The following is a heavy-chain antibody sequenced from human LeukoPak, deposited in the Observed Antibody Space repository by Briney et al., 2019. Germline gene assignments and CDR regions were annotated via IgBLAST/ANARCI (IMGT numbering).Heavy chain of an antibody. D-gene: IGHD3-10*01. V-gene: IGHV4-30-2*01. J-gene: IGHJ4*02. CDR2: IYHSGST. CDR1: GGSISSGGYY. Sequence: SQTLSLTCTVSGGSISSGGYYWSWIRQPPGKGLEWIGYIYHSGSTYYNPSLKSRVTISVDTSKNQFSLKLSSVTAADTAVYYCARDLLAVMGYGSGSPFDYWGQGTLVTVSS. CDR3: ARDLLAVMGYGSGSPFDY.